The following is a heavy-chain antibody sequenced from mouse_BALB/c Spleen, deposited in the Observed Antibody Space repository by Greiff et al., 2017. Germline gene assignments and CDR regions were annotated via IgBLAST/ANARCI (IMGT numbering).Heavy chain of an antibody. D-gene: IGHD1-1*01. J-gene: IGHJ3*01. CDR2: ISNGGGST. CDR1: GFTFSSYT. V-gene: IGHV5-12-2*01. Sequence: EVKVVESGGGLVQPGGSLKLSCAASGFTFSSYTMSWVRQTPEKRLEWVAYISNGGGSTYYPDTVKGRFPISRDNAKNTLYLQMSSLKSEDTAMYYCARRDYYGSSSWFAYWGQGTLVTVSA. CDR3: ARRDYYGSSSWFAY.